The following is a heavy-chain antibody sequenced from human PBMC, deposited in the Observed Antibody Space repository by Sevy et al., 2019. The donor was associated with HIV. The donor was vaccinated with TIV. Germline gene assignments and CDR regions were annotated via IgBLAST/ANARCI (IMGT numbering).Heavy chain of an antibody. V-gene: IGHV3-33*06. J-gene: IGHJ6*03. D-gene: IGHD2-15*01. CDR2: IWYDGSNK. CDR3: AKDGYCSGGSCYSYYYYYYMDV. Sequence: GGSPRLSCAASGFTFSSYGMHWVRQAPGKGLEWVAVIWYDGSNKYYADSVKGRFTISRDNSKNTLYLQMNSLRAEDTAAYYCAKDGYCSGGSCYSYYYYYYMDVWGKGTTVTVSS. CDR1: GFTFSSYG.